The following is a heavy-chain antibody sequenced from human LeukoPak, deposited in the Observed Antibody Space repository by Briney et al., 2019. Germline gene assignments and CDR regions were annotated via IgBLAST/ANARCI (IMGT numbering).Heavy chain of an antibody. CDR2: ISWNSGSI. V-gene: IGHV3-9*01. CDR3: ARDRGSGFDY. J-gene: IGHJ4*02. D-gene: IGHD6-19*01. Sequence: PGRSLRLSCAASGFTFDDYAMHWVRQAPGKGLEWVSGISWNSGSIGYADSVKGRFTISRDNAKNSLYLQMNSLRAEDTAVYYCARDRGSGFDYWGQGTLVTVSS. CDR1: GFTFDDYA.